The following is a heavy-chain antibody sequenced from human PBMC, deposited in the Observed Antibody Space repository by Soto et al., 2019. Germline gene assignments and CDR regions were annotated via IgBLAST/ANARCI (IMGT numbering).Heavy chain of an antibody. CDR2: TSGSGDDT. Sequence: EVQLLESGGGLVQPGGSLRLSCAASGFTFSSYAMSWVRQSPGKGLEWVSTTSGSGDDTYYADSVKGRFTISRDNSKNTLYLQINSLRAEDTAVYYCAKDPSRAYNYAYGMGGFDSWGQGTLVTVSS. V-gene: IGHV3-23*01. CDR3: AKDPSRAYNYAYGMGGFDS. D-gene: IGHD5-18*01. J-gene: IGHJ4*02. CDR1: GFTFSSYA.